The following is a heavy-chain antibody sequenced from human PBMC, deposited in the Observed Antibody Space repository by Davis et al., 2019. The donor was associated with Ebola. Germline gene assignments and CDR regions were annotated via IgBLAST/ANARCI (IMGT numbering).Heavy chain of an antibody. D-gene: IGHD1-26*01. Sequence: GGSLRLSCAASGFTSSNYWMSWVRQAPGKGLEWVANIKQDGSEKNYVDSVKGRFTISRDNSKNTLYLQMNGLRVEDTAIYYCAKDTSNIWFDIWGQGTNVTVSS. V-gene: IGHV3-7*03. CDR2: IKQDGSEK. CDR3: AKDTSNIWFDI. CDR1: GFTSSNYW. J-gene: IGHJ3*02.